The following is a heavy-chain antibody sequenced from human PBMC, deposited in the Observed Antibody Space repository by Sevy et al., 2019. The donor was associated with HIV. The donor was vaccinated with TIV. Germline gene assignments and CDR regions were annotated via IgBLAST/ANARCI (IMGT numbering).Heavy chain of an antibody. V-gene: IGHV1-2*06. CDR3: ARDRAEDCSGGSCNYFDY. J-gene: IGHJ4*02. CDR2: INPNSGGT. CDR1: GYTFTGYY. D-gene: IGHD2-15*01. Sequence: ASVKVSCKASGYTFTGYYMHWVRQAPGQGLEWMGRINPNSGGTNYAQKFQGRVTMTGDTSISTAYMELSRLRSDDTAVYYCARDRAEDCSGGSCNYFDYWGQGTLVTASS.